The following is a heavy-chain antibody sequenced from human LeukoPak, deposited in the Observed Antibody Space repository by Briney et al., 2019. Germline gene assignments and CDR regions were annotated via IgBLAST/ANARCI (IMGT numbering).Heavy chain of an antibody. Sequence: GGSRRLSCTASGFTLGSHDMHWVRQIPGQGLEWVAAVSSGFHAFFADSVQGRFTVSREDARNSLYLQMNSLRAGDTAVYYCVREARGYHYTYFDYWGQGTLVTVSS. D-gene: IGHD5-18*01. CDR1: GFTLGSHD. V-gene: IGHV3-13*01. CDR3: VREARGYHYTYFDY. CDR2: VSSGFHA. J-gene: IGHJ4*02.